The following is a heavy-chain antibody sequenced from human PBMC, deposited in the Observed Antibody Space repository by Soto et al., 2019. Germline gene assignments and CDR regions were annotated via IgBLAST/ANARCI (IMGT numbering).Heavy chain of an antibody. J-gene: IGHJ4*02. CDR3: ARVGGGSGNFDY. CDR1: GFTFSNYW. V-gene: IGHV3-74*01. CDR2: INGDGSFT. Sequence: EVQLVESGGGLVQPGGSLRLSCGASGFTFSNYWMHWVRQSPGEGLVWVSRINGDGSFTRFADSVKGRFTISRENAKNTLYLQMNSLRADDTAVYYCARVGGGSGNFDYWGQGTLVTVSS. D-gene: IGHD3-10*01.